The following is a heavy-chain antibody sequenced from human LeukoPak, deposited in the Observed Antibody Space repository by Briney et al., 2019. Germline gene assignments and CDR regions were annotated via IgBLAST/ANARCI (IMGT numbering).Heavy chain of an antibody. V-gene: IGHV4-59*08. CDR3: ARRNDFGI. Sequence: SETLSLTCTVSVGSISTYYWSWIRQPPGKGLEWIGYIYSSGNTNYNPSLKSRVTISVDMSKNQFSLKLSSVTAADTAVYYCARRNDFGIWGQGTMVTVSS. CDR1: VGSISTYY. CDR2: IYSSGNT. J-gene: IGHJ3*02.